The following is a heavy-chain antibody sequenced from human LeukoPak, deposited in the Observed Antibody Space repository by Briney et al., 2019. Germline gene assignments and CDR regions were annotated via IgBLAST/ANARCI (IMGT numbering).Heavy chain of an antibody. V-gene: IGHV4-59*12. Sequence: SETLSLTCTVSGGSISRYYWTWIRQPPGKGLEWIGCVFYSGATNYNPSLKSRVTISVDKSKNQFSLKLSSVTAADTAVYYCASLIIGQFDYWGQGTLVTVSS. D-gene: IGHD3-10*01. CDR1: GGSISRYY. CDR3: ASLIIGQFDY. CDR2: VFYSGAT. J-gene: IGHJ4*02.